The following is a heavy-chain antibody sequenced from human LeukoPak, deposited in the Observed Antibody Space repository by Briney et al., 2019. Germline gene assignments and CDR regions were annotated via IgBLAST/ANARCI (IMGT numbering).Heavy chain of an antibody. V-gene: IGHV1-3*01. D-gene: IGHD3-10*01. CDR3: ARAYYYGSGSYYFDY. CDR1: GYTFTSYA. Sequence: GASVKVSCKASGYTFTSYAMHWVRQAPGQRLEWMGWINAGNGSTKYSQKFQGRVTITRDTSASTAYMELSSLRSEDTAVYYCARAYYYGSGSYYFDYWGQGTLVTVSS. CDR2: INAGNGST. J-gene: IGHJ4*02.